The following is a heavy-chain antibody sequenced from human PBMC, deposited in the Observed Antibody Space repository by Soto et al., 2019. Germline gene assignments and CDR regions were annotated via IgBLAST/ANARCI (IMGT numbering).Heavy chain of an antibody. Sequence: PVGSLRLSCAASGFTVSSNYMSWVRQAPGKGLEWVSVIYSGGSTYYADSVKGRFTISRDNSKNTLYLQMNSLRAEDTAVYYCARDQVIGYYYYYGMDVWGQGTTVTVSS. D-gene: IGHD2-21*01. V-gene: IGHV3-53*01. CDR2: IYSGGST. J-gene: IGHJ6*02. CDR1: GFTVSSNY. CDR3: ARDQVIGYYYYYGMDV.